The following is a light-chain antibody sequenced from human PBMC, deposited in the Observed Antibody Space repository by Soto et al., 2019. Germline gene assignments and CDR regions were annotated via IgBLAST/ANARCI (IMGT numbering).Light chain of an antibody. CDR1: QSVTSTY. V-gene: IGKV3-20*01. CDR2: GTS. CDR3: QQSESSPRT. Sequence: EIELTQSPGTLSLSPGERATLSCRASQSVTSTYLAWYQQTPGQAPRLLIYGTSNRATGVPDRFSGSGSGTDFTLNISGLEPEDFAVYYCQQSESSPRTFGQGTTVEI. J-gene: IGKJ1*01.